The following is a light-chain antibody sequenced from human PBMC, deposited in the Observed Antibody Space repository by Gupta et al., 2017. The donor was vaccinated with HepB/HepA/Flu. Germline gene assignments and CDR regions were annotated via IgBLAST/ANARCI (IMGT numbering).Light chain of an antibody. Sequence: EIVMTQSPAPLSVSPGERATLSCRASQSVSSNLAWYQLKPGQAPRLLIYGASTRATGIPARFSGSGSGTEFTLTISSLQSEDFAVYYCQQYNNWPPRYTFGQGTQLEIK. CDR2: GAS. V-gene: IGKV3-15*01. J-gene: IGKJ2*01. CDR1: QSVSSN. CDR3: QQYNNWPPRYT.